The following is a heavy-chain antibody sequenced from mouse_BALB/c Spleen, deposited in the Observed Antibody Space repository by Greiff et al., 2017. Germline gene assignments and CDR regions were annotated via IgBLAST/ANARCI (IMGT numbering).Heavy chain of an antibody. Sequence: EVQVVESGAELVKPGASVKLSCTASGFNIKDTYMHWVKQRPEQGLEWIGRIDPANGNTKYDPKFQGKATITADTSSNTAYLQLSSLTSEDTAVYYCARDGNPYYAMDYWGQGTSVTVSS. V-gene: IGHV14-3*02. CDR3: ARDGNPYYAMDY. CDR1: GFNIKDTY. J-gene: IGHJ4*01. D-gene: IGHD2-1*01. CDR2: IDPANGNT.